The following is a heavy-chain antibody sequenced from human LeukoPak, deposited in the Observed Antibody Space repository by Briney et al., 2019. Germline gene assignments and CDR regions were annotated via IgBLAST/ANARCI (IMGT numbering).Heavy chain of an antibody. J-gene: IGHJ6*03. D-gene: IGHD2-8*01. Sequence: SSETLSLTCAAYGGSFSGYYWGWIRQPPGKGLEWIGEINHSGSTNYNPSLKSRVTISVDTSKNQFSLKLSSVTAADTAVYYCARGGALRRSNSLWSDYYYYYYMDIWGKGTTVTVSS. CDR2: INHSGST. CDR1: GGSFSGYY. V-gene: IGHV4-34*01. CDR3: ARGGALRRSNSLWSDYYYYYYMDI.